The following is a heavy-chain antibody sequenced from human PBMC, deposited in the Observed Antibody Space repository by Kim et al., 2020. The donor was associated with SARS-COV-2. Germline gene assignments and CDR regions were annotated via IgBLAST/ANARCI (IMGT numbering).Heavy chain of an antibody. D-gene: IGHD2-2*01. CDR1: GGSFSGYY. J-gene: IGHJ6*02. CDR3: ARGDIVVVPAALGLGYYYYYGMDV. CDR2: INHSGST. Sequence: SETLSLTCAVYGGSFSGYYWSWIRQPPGKGLEWIGEINHSGSTNYNPSLKSRVTISVDTSKNQFSLTLSSVTAAATAVYYCARGDIVVVPAALGLGYYYYYGMDVWGQGTTVTVSS. V-gene: IGHV4-34*01.